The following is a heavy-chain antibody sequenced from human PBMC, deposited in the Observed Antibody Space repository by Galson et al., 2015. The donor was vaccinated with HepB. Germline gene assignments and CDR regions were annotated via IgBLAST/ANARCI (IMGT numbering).Heavy chain of an antibody. CDR3: VRGPIKNSSGHPFDY. V-gene: IGHV1-46*01. Sequence: SVKVSCKASGYTFTSYYMHWVRQAPGQGLEWMGIINPSGGSTSYAQKFQGRVTMTRDTSTSTVYMELSSLRSEDTAVYYCVRGPIKNSSGHPFDYWGQGTLVTVSS. CDR2: INPSGGST. J-gene: IGHJ4*02. D-gene: IGHD3-22*01. CDR1: GYTFTSYY.